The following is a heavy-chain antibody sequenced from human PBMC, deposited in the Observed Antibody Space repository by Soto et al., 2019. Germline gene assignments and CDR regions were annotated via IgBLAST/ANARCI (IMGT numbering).Heavy chain of an antibody. D-gene: IGHD2-21*02. CDR2: IVVGSGNT. Sequence: SVKVSCKASGFTFTSSAVQWVRQARGQRLEWIGWIVVGSGNTNYAQKFQERVTITRDMSTSTAYMELSSLRSEDTAVYYCAAAAYCGGDCYAFDIWGQGTMVTV. V-gene: IGHV1-58*01. CDR3: AAAAYCGGDCYAFDI. J-gene: IGHJ3*02. CDR1: GFTFTSSA.